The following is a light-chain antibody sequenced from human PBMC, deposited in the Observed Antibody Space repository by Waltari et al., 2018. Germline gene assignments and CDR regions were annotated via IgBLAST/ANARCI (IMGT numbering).Light chain of an antibody. CDR1: QSVSSSY. V-gene: IGKV3-20*01. CDR2: GAS. Sequence: EIVLTQSPGTLSLSPGERATLSCRASQSVSSSYLAWYQQTPGQAPRLLIYGASSRATGIPDRFSVSESGTDFTLTISRLEPEDFSVYYCQQYGSSRGTFGQGTKVEIK. CDR3: QQYGSSRGT. J-gene: IGKJ1*01.